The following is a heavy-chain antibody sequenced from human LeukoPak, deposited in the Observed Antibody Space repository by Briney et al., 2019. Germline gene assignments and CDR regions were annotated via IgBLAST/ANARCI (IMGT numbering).Heavy chain of an antibody. J-gene: IGHJ3*02. Sequence: PGGSLRLSCAASGFTFSSYGMHWVRQAPGKGLEWVAFIGYDGSNKYYADSVKGRFTISRDNSKNTLYLQMNSLRAEDTAVYYCAKDSGLDSSGYPIQDAFDIWGQGTMVTVSS. CDR1: GFTFSSYG. V-gene: IGHV3-30*02. CDR3: AKDSGLDSSGYPIQDAFDI. D-gene: IGHD3-22*01. CDR2: IGYDGSNK.